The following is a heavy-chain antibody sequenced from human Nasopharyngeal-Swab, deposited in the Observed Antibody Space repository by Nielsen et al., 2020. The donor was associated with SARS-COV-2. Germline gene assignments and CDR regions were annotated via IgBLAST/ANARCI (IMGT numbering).Heavy chain of an antibody. Sequence: WIRQPPGKGLEWVSGINWNGGSTGYADSVKGRFTISRDNAKNSLYLQMNSLRAEDTALYHRARDTGSGSLPYYGMDVWGQGTTVTVSS. V-gene: IGHV3-20*01. CDR3: ARDTGSGSLPYYGMDV. CDR2: INWNGGST. D-gene: IGHD3-10*01. J-gene: IGHJ6*02.